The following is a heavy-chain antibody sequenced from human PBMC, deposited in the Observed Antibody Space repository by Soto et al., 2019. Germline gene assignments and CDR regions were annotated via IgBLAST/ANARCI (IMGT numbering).Heavy chain of an antibody. CDR2: ISYDGSNK. J-gene: IGHJ6*02. D-gene: IGHD5-18*01. V-gene: IGHV3-30*18. Sequence: GGSLRLSCAASGFTFSSYGMHWVRQAPGKGLEWVAVISYDGSNKYYADSVKGRFTISRDNSKNTLYLQMNSLRAEDTAVYYCAKERGYSYGYWYYYYGMDVWGQGTTVTVSS. CDR1: GFTFSSYG. CDR3: AKERGYSYGYWYYYYGMDV.